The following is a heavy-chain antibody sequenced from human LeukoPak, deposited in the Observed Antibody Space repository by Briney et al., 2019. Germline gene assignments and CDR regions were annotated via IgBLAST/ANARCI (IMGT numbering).Heavy chain of an antibody. CDR2: IYHSGST. J-gene: IGHJ4*02. CDR1: GGSISSGGYY. D-gene: IGHD6-6*01. Sequence: KPSETLSLTCTVSGGSISSGGYYWSWIRQPPGKGLEWIGYIYHSGSTYYNPSLKSRVTISVDKSKNQFSLKLSSVTAADTAVYYCARDRDPSIAARPPLSYWGQGTLVTVSS. CDR3: ARDRDPSIAARPPLSY. V-gene: IGHV4-30-2*01.